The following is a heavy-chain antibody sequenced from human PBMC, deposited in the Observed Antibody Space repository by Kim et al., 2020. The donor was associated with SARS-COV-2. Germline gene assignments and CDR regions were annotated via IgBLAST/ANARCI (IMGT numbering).Heavy chain of an antibody. CDR2: IRSKAYGGTT. J-gene: IGHJ2*01. D-gene: IGHD3-10*01. CDR3: TRDLERFGELKYWYFDL. CDR1: GFTFGDYA. V-gene: IGHV3-49*03. Sequence: GGSLRLSCTASGFTFGDYAMSWFRQAPGKGLEWVGFIRSKAYGGTTEYAASVKGRFTISRDDSKSIAYLQMNSLKTEDTAVYYCTRDLERFGELKYWYFDLWGRGTLVTVSS.